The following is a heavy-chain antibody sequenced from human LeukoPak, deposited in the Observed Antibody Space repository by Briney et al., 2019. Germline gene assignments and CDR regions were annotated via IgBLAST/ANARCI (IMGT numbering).Heavy chain of an antibody. Sequence: SEALSLTRAVDGGSFRGECWSWIRPPPGKGLEWIGEINHSGSTNYNPSLKSRVTISVDTSKNQFSLKLSSVTAADTAVYYCARALYYDSSGYYFAFDIWGQGTMVTVSS. D-gene: IGHD3-22*01. CDR1: GGSFRGEC. V-gene: IGHV4-34*01. CDR2: INHSGST. J-gene: IGHJ3*02. CDR3: ARALYYDSSGYYFAFDI.